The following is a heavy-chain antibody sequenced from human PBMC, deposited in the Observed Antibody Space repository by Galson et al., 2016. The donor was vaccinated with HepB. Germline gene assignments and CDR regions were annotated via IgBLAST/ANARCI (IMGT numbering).Heavy chain of an antibody. CDR1: GYTFTNYY. D-gene: IGHD6-13*01. Sequence: QSGAEVKKPGESLKISCKASGYTFTNYYIHWVRQAPGQGLEWMGMINPSDGSTRSAQKLQGRVTMTRDTSTSTVYMEVRSLRSDDTATYYCSRDTHSSTYDYWGQGTLVTVSS. CDR2: INPSDGST. V-gene: IGHV1-46*03. CDR3: SRDTHSSTYDY. J-gene: IGHJ4*02.